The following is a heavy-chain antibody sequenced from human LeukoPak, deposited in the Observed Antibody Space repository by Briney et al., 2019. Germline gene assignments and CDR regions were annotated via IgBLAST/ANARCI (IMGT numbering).Heavy chain of an antibody. D-gene: IGHD3-22*01. CDR3: ARDGPYDSSGYFDY. CDR1: GFTFSSYE. J-gene: IGHJ4*02. CDR2: ISSSGSTI. Sequence: GGSLRLSCAASGFTFSSYEMNWVRQAPGKGLEWVSYISSSGSTIYYADSVKGRFTISRDNAKNALYLQMNSLGAEDTAVYYCARDGPYDSSGYFDYWGQGTLVTVSS. V-gene: IGHV3-48*03.